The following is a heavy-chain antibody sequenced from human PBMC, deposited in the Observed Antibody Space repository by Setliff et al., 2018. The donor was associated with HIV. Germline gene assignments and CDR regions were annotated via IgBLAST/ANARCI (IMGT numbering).Heavy chain of an antibody. Sequence: SETLSLTCSVSAGSIRSGGYYWSWIRQPPGKGLEWIADINFGGGTNHNPSLKSRFTISVDTSKSHVSLMLRSVTAADTAVYYCARDHHGARRDYYYYYWGQGTLVTVSS. V-gene: IGHV4-31*03. CDR3: ARDHHGARRDYYYYY. D-gene: IGHD1-26*01. CDR2: INFGGGT. CDR1: AGSIRSGGYY. J-gene: IGHJ4*02.